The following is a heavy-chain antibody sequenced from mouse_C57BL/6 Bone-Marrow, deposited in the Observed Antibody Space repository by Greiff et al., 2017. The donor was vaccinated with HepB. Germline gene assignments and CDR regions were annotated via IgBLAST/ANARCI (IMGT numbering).Heavy chain of an antibody. CDR2: ISDGGSYT. J-gene: IGHJ2*01. V-gene: IGHV5-4*01. CDR1: GFTFSSYA. Sequence: EVKLMESGGGLVKPGGSLRLSCAASGFTFSSYAMSWVRQTPEKRLEWVATISDGGSYTYYPDNVKGRFTISRDNAKNNLYLQMSHLKSEDTAMYYCARELLPFGYCAQGTPPSVSS. CDR3: ARELLPFGY. D-gene: IGHD2-12*01.